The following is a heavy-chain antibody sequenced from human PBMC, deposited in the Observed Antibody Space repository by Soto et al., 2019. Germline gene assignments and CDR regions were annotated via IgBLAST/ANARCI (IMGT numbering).Heavy chain of an antibody. V-gene: IGHV1-18*01. CDR2: IRAHNGET. J-gene: IGHJ4*02. D-gene: IGHD6-19*01. CDR3: ATALGTSVWFDY. Sequence: QVHLVQSGAEVKRPGASVKVSCKASAYTSTLYGITWVRQAPGQGLEWMGWIRAHNGETKFARKFQDRVTMTTDPASSAVFVDLRTLKSDDTAVYYSATALGTSVWFDYWGQGTLVTVPS. CDR1: AYTSTLYG.